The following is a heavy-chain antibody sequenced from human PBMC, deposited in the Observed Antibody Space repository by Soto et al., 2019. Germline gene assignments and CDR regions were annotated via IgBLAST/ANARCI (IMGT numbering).Heavy chain of an antibody. CDR1: GFRFSDYP. D-gene: IGHD1-26*01. Sequence: GGSLRLSCVGSGFRFSDYPLNWVRQAPGQGLEWISYISSRSSTIYYADSVKGRFTISRDNAKNSLYLQMNSLRAEDTAVYYCARVPWELLWGYYYGMDVGGQGTTVTVSS. CDR3: ARVPWELLWGYYYGMDV. J-gene: IGHJ6*02. V-gene: IGHV3-48*04. CDR2: ISSRSSTI.